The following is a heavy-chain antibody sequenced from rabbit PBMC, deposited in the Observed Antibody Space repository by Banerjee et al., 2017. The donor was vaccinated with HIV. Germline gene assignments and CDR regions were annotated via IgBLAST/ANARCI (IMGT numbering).Heavy chain of an antibody. V-gene: IGHV1S47*01. CDR3: ARDLIWPNSSADGLQYFNL. CDR1: GIDFSNYG. Sequence: ELVESGGGLVQPGESLKLSCKASGIDFSNYGISWVRQTPGKGPEWIASIYPGFGIRNYANSVKGRFTISSDNAQNTVFLQMTSLTASDTATYFCARDLIWPNSSADGLQYFNLWGPGTLVTVS. J-gene: IGHJ4*01. D-gene: IGHD1-1*01. CDR2: IYPGFGIR.